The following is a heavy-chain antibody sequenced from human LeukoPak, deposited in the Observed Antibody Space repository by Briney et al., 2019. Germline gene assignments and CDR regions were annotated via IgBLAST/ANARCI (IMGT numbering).Heavy chain of an antibody. CDR3: ARAYGDRHEGYYYYYMDV. J-gene: IGHJ6*03. Sequence: SETLSLTCTVSGGSISSGGYFWTWIRQPPGKGLEWIGNIYHSGSTYYNPSLKSRVTISVDTSKNQFSLKLSSVTAADTAVYYCARAYGDRHEGYYYYYMDVWGKGTTVTVSS. CDR2: IYHSGST. CDR1: GGSISSGGYF. D-gene: IGHD4-17*01. V-gene: IGHV4-30-2*02.